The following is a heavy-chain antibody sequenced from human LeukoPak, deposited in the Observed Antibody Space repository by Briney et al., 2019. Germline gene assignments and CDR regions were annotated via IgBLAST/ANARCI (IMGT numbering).Heavy chain of an antibody. V-gene: IGHV1-18*01. CDR1: SYTFTNYA. D-gene: IGHD3-3*01. CDR2: ISAYNGNT. Sequence: ASVKVSCKASSYTFTNYAFTWVRQAPGQGLEWMGWISAYNGNTNYAQKLQGRVTMTTDTSTSTAYMELRSLRSEDTAVYYCARRLEWLTRRRTWFDPWGQGTLVTVSS. CDR3: ARRLEWLTRRRTWFDP. J-gene: IGHJ5*02.